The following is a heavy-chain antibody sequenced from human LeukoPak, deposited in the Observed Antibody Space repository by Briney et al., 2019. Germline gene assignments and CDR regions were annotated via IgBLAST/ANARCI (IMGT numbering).Heavy chain of an antibody. D-gene: IGHD6-25*01. CDR3: ARRLYYYYYMDV. CDR2: IYHSGGT. J-gene: IGHJ6*03. CDR1: GYSINNGYY. V-gene: IGHV4-38-2*02. Sequence: SETLSLTCTVSGYSINNGYYWGWTRQPPGKGLEWIGSIYHSGGTYYNPSLKSRVTMSVDTSKNQFSLKLSSVTAADTAVYFCARRLYYYYYMDVWGKGTTVTISS.